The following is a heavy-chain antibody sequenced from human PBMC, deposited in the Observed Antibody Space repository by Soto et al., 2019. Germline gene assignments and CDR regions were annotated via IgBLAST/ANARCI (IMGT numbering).Heavy chain of an antibody. CDR2: IFSNDEK. J-gene: IGHJ4*02. Sequence: GSGPTLVNPTETLTLTCTVSGFSLSNARMGVSWIRQPPGKALEWLAHIFSNDEKSYSTSLKSRLTISKDTSKSQVVLTMTNMDPVDTATYYCARIHGYCSSTSCLYYFDYWGQGTLVTVSS. CDR3: ARIHGYCSSTSCLYYFDY. V-gene: IGHV2-26*01. CDR1: GFSLSNARMG. D-gene: IGHD2-2*01.